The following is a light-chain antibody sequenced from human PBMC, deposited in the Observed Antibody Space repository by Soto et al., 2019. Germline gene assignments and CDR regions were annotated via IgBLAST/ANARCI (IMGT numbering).Light chain of an antibody. Sequence: EIVLTQSPATLSLSPGERATISCRASQSVSSYLAWYQQKPGQPPRLLIYDASNRATGIPARFSGSGSGTDFTLTINSLEPEDFAVYYCRQRSNWPRTFGQGTKVDIK. CDR3: RQRSNWPRT. V-gene: IGKV3-11*01. CDR1: QSVSSY. J-gene: IGKJ1*01. CDR2: DAS.